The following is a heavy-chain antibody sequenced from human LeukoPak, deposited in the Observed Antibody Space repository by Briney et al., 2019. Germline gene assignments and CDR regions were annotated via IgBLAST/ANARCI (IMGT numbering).Heavy chain of an antibody. V-gene: IGHV3-30*18. Sequence: GGSLRLSCAASGFTFSSYGMHWVRQAPGKGLEWVAVISYDGSNKYYADSVKGRFTISRDNSKNTLYLQVNSLRAEDTAVYYCAKDTAVAGIYYGMDVWGQGTTVTVSS. D-gene: IGHD6-19*01. J-gene: IGHJ6*02. CDR1: GFTFSSYG. CDR2: ISYDGSNK. CDR3: AKDTAVAGIYYGMDV.